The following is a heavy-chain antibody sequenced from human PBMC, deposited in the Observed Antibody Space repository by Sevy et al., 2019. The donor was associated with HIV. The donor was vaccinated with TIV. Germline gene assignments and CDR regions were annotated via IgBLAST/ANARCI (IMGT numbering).Heavy chain of an antibody. Sequence: SETLSLTCTVSGGSISSGGYYWSWIRQHPGKGLEWIRYIYYSGSTYYNPSLKSRVTISVDTSKNQFSLKLSSVTAADTAVYYCARDAPGSATGLYYYYGMDVWGQGTTVTVSS. CDR2: IYYSGST. J-gene: IGHJ6*02. V-gene: IGHV4-31*03. D-gene: IGHD2-15*01. CDR3: ARDAPGSATGLYYYYGMDV. CDR1: GGSISSGGYY.